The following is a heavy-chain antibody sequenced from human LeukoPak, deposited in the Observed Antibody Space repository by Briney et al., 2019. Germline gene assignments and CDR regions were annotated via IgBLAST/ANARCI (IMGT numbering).Heavy chain of an antibody. V-gene: IGHV3-7*02. CDR2: IKQDGSVE. J-gene: IGHJ4*02. D-gene: IGHD2-21*02. Sequence: PGGSLRLSCTAAGFTFSSYWMTWVRQAPGKGLEWVANIKQDGSVEYYVASVKGRFTISRDNAKNSLYLQMNSLRAEDTAVYYCASLAVVTGGNWGQGTLVTVSS. CDR1: GFTFSSYW. CDR3: ASLAVVTGGN.